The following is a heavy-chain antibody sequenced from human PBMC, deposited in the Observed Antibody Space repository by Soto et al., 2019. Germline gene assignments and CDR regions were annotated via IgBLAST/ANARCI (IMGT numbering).Heavy chain of an antibody. CDR1: GGSISSGGYY. CDR2: IYYSGST. D-gene: IGHD6-13*01. CDR3: ERGSSSWYFIDY. J-gene: IGHJ4*02. Sequence: SETLSLTCTVSGGSISSGGYYWSWIRQHPGKGLEWIGYIYYSGSTYYNPSLKSRVTISVDTSKNQFSLKLSSVTAADTAVYYCERGSSSWYFIDYWGQGTLVTVSS. V-gene: IGHV4-31*03.